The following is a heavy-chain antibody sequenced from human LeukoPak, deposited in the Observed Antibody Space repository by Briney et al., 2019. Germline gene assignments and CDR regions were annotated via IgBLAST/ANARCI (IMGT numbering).Heavy chain of an antibody. CDR2: IYYSGST. V-gene: IGHV4-39*01. Sequence: PSETLSLTCTVSGGSLSSSSYYWGWIRQPPGKRLEWIGSIYYSGSTYYKPSLKSRVTITVDTSKNQFSLKLSSVTAADMAVYYCARNYLRGNDAFDFWGQGTMVTVSS. D-gene: IGHD1-7*01. CDR1: GGSLSSSSYY. CDR3: ARNYLRGNDAFDF. J-gene: IGHJ3*01.